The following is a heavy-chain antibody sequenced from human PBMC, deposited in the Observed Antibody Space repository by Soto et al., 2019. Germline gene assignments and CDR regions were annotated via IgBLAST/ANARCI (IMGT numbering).Heavy chain of an antibody. CDR2: IYHSGST. Sequence: SETLSPTRAASGGPLSSSNRWGWVPPPPGKGLEWIGEIYHSGSTYYNPSLKSRVTISVDRSKNQFSLRLSSVTAADPAVYYCAGGIAARPLGYWGQGTLVTVSS. D-gene: IGHD6-6*01. CDR1: GGPLSSSNR. V-gene: IGHV4-4*02. J-gene: IGHJ4*02. CDR3: AGGIAARPLGY.